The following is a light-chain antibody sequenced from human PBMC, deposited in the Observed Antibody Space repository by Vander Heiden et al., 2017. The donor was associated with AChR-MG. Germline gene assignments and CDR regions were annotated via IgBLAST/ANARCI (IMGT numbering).Light chain of an antibody. J-gene: IGLJ1*01. CDR2: EVT. CDR3: TSYAGSDNLYV. V-gene: IGLV2-8*01. CDR1: SSDVGGYSY. Sequence: QSALTQPPSASGSLGQSVTLSCTGISSDVGGYSYVSWYQVNPGKAPKLMIYEVTRRPSGVPDRFSGSKSGNTASLTVSGLQAEDEADYYCTSYAGSDNLYVFGTGTKVTVL.